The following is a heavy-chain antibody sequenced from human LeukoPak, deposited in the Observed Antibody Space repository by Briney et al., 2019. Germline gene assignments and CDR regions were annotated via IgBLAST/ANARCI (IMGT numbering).Heavy chain of an antibody. J-gene: IGHJ5*02. CDR1: GFTFSSYW. Sequence: GGSLRLSCAASGFTFSSYWMHWVRQAPGKGLVWVSRINTDGSSTSYADSVKGRFTISRDNAKNTLYLQMNSLRAEDTAVYYCARALIGYCSSTSCYANWFDPWGQGTLVTVSS. CDR2: INTDGSST. D-gene: IGHD2-2*01. V-gene: IGHV3-74*01. CDR3: ARALIGYCSSTSCYANWFDP.